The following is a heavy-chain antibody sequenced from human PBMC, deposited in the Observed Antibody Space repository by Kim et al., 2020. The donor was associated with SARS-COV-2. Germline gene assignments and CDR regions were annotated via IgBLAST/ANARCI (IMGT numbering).Heavy chain of an antibody. CDR3: ARSCSGSRCYSESNFDY. V-gene: IGHV3-21*01. Sequence: SLKGRFTISRDNAANSLYLQLNSLRVEDTAVYFCARSCSGSRCYSESNFDYWGQGTLVTVSS. D-gene: IGHD2-15*01. J-gene: IGHJ4*02.